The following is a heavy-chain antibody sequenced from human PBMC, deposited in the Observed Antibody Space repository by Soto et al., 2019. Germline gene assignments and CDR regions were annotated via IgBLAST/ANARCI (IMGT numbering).Heavy chain of an antibody. J-gene: IGHJ6*03. V-gene: IGHV3-64*01. CDR2: ISSNGGST. D-gene: IGHD6-6*01. Sequence: GGSLRLSCAASGFTFSSYAMHWVRQAPGKGLEYVSAISSNGGSTYYANSVKGRFTISRDNSKNTLYLQMGSLRAEDMAVYYCATTGSVLYSSSSEASYYMDVWGKGTTVTVSS. CDR3: ATTGSVLYSSSSEASYYMDV. CDR1: GFTFSSYA.